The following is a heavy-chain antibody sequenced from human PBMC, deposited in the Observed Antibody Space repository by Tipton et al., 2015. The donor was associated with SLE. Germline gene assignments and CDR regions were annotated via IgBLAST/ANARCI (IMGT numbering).Heavy chain of an antibody. CDR3: ARGLGVVVAVAFDI. D-gene: IGHD2-15*01. CDR1: GGSISTYY. V-gene: IGHV4-59*01. J-gene: IGHJ3*02. Sequence: TLSLTCSVSGGSISTYYWSWIRQPPGKGLEWIGHIYYSGSTNYNPSLKSRVTISVDTSKNQFSLKLSSLTAADTAVYYCARGLGVVVAVAFDIWGQGTMVTVSS. CDR2: IYYSGST.